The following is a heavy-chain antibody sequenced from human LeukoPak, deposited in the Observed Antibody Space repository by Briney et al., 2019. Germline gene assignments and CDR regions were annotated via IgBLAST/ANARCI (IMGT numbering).Heavy chain of an antibody. CDR3: AMRGSSGIDY. D-gene: IGHD6-19*01. V-gene: IGHV1-69*04. Sequence: SVKVSCKASGGTFSSYAISWVRQAPGQGLEWMGRITPILGIANYAQKFQGRVTITADKSTSTAYMELSSLRSEDTAVYYCAMRGSSGIDYWGQGTLVTVSS. CDR1: GGTFSSYA. J-gene: IGHJ4*02. CDR2: ITPILGIA.